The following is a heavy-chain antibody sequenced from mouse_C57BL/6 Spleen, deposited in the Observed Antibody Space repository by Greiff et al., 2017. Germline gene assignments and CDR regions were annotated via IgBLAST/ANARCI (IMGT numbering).Heavy chain of an antibody. CDR3: ARDGGLRRESWFAY. D-gene: IGHD2-4*01. CDR1: GYAFTNYL. CDR2: INPGSGGT. J-gene: IGHJ3*01. Sequence: QVQLQQSGAELVRPGTSVKVSCKASGYAFTNYLIEWVKQRPGQGLEWIGVINPGSGGTNYNEKFKGQATLTADKSSSTAYMQLSSLTSEDSAVYFCARDGGLRRESWFAYWGQGTLVTVSA. V-gene: IGHV1-54*01.